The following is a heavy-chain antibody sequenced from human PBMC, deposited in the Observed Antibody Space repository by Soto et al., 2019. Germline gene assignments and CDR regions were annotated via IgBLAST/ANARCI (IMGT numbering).Heavy chain of an antibody. CDR3: ARGSSLRDHYYYYGMDV. CDR2: INHSGST. Sequence: SETLSLTCAVYGGSFSGYYWSWIRQPPGKGLEWIGEINHSGSTNYNPSLKSRVTISVDTYKNQFSLKLSSVTAADTAVYYCARGSSLRDHYYYYGMDVWGQGTTVTVSS. V-gene: IGHV4-34*01. J-gene: IGHJ6*02. CDR1: GGSFSGYY. D-gene: IGHD6-6*01.